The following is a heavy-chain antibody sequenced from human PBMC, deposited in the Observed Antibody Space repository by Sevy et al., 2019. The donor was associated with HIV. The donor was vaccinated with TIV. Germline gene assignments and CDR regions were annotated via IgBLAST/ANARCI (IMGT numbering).Heavy chain of an antibody. CDR2: ISYDGGNK. CDR3: ASLVVPVKGDYYYYGMDV. CDR1: GFTFSRYA. Sequence: GGSLRLSCAASGFTFSRYAMHWVRQAPGKGLEWVAVISYDGGNKYFTDSLKGRFTISRDNSKNTLILQMNSLRPEDTAVYYCASLVVPVKGDYYYYGMDVWGQGTTVTVSS. V-gene: IGHV3-30-3*01. J-gene: IGHJ6*02. D-gene: IGHD2-2*01.